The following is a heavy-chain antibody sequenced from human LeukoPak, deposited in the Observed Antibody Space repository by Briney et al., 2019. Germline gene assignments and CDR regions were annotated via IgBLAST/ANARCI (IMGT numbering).Heavy chain of an antibody. Sequence: SGGSLRLSCAASGFTFSSYAMSWVRQAPGKGLEWVSAISGSGGSTYYADSVKGRFTISRDNSKNTLYLQMNSLRAEDTAVYYCAKVGYYYDSSGYFAQGFYYFDYWGQGTLVTVSS. D-gene: IGHD3-22*01. J-gene: IGHJ4*02. V-gene: IGHV3-23*01. CDR3: AKVGYYYDSSGYFAQGFYYFDY. CDR2: ISGSGGST. CDR1: GFTFSSYA.